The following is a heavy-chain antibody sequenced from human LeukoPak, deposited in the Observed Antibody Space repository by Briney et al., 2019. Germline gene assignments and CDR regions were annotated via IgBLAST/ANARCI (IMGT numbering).Heavy chain of an antibody. CDR3: ARDDKPTMIEYYFNY. Sequence: ASVKVSCKASGYTFTSYYMHWVRQAPGQGLEWMGIINPSGGSTSYAQKFQGRVTMTRDTSTSTVYMELSSLRSEDTAVYYCARDDKPTMIEYYFNYWGQGTLVTVSP. CDR1: GYTFTSYY. V-gene: IGHV1-46*01. D-gene: IGHD3-22*01. J-gene: IGHJ4*02. CDR2: INPSGGST.